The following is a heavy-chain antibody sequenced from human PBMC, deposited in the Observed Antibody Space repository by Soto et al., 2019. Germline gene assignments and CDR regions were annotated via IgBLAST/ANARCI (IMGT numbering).Heavy chain of an antibody. J-gene: IGHJ4*02. V-gene: IGHV3-48*03. CDR3: ARENSVQAWLHHFDH. Sequence: PGGSLRLSCEASGFSFSSFAMNWVRQAPGRGLEWVSYISDDGASIHYADSLKGRFTISRDNAKNSLSLQMNNLRAEDTAVYYCARENSVQAWLHHFDHWGLGTLVTVSS. CDR1: GFSFSSFA. D-gene: IGHD5-18*01. CDR2: ISDDGASI.